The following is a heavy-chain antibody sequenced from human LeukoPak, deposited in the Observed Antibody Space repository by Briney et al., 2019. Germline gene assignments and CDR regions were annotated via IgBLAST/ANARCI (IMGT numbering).Heavy chain of an antibody. D-gene: IGHD6-19*01. J-gene: IGHJ3*02. CDR3: ARDRGNSSGWRGAFDI. V-gene: IGHV1-3*01. CDR2: INAGNGNT. CDR1: GYTFTSYA. Sequence: GASVKVSCKASGYTFTSYAMHWVRQAPGQRLEWMGWINAGNGNTKYSQKFQGRVTITRDTSASTAYMELSSLRSEDTAVYYCARDRGNSSGWRGAFDIWGQGTMVTVSS.